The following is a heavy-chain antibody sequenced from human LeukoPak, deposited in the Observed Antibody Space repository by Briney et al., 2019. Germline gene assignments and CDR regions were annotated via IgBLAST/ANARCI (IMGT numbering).Heavy chain of an antibody. Sequence: GRSLRLSCAASGFTFSSYGMHWVRQAPGKGQEWVAVISYDGSNKYYADSVKGRFTISRDNSKSTLYLQMNSLRAEDTAVYYCAKDGRWLQYYFDYWGQGTLVTVSS. V-gene: IGHV3-30*18. D-gene: IGHD5-24*01. CDR1: GFTFSSYG. J-gene: IGHJ4*02. CDR3: AKDGRWLQYYFDY. CDR2: ISYDGSNK.